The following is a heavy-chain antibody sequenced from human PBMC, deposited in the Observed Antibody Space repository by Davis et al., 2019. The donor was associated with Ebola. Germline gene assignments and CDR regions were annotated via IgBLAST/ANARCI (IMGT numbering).Heavy chain of an antibody. CDR2: IYYSGST. V-gene: IGHV4-59*01. CDR3: ARMPTVTADHWYFDL. D-gene: IGHD4-17*01. J-gene: IGHJ2*01. CDR1: GDSISSYY. Sequence: MPSETLSLTCTVSGDSISSYYWSWIRQPPGKGLEWIGYIYYSGSTNYNPSLKSRVTISVDTSKNQFSLSLSSVTAADTAVYYCARMPTVTADHWYFDLWGRGTLVAVSS.